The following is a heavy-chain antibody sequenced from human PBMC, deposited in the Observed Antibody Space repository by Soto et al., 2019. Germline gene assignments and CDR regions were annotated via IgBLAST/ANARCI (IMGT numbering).Heavy chain of an antibody. Sequence: QITLKESGPTLVKPTQTLTLTCTFSGFSLTTDRVGVGWIRQPPGEALEWLAFIYWDDSKTYRPSLESRLTITKDTSKTQLALTMTNMDSVDTATYYCAHAYGGRSLYWGQGTLVTVSS. CDR1: GFSLTTDRVG. CDR2: IYWDDSK. V-gene: IGHV2-5*02. D-gene: IGHD1-26*01. J-gene: IGHJ4*02. CDR3: AHAYGGRSLY.